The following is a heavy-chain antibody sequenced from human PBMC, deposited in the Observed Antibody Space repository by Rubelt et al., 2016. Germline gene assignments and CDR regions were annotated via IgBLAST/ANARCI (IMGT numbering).Heavy chain of an antibody. CDR1: GFIFSSYA. V-gene: IGHV3-23*04. CDR3: AKKISPVPGTFTLDS. D-gene: IGHD1-14*01. J-gene: IGHJ4*02. CDR2: VSASGSGT. Sequence: EVHLVESGGGLVQPGGSLRLSCAASGFIFSSYAMSWVRQAPGKGLEWVSVVSASGSGTFYADSVKGRFTISRDNAKDLVFFDMHSLRAEDTAIYYCAKKISPVPGTFTLDSWGQGTQVTVSS.